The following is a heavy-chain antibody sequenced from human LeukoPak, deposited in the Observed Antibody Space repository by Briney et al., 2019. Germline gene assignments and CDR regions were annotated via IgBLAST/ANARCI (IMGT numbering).Heavy chain of an antibody. CDR1: GFTFSDHY. J-gene: IGHJ4*02. V-gene: IGHV3-11*05. CDR2: ITNSGSYT. D-gene: IGHD6-19*01. CDR3: ARDAAAVAGLDY. Sequence: GALRLSCVASGFTFSDHYMTWIRQAPGKGLEWVSYITNSGSYTNYPDSVRGRFTISRDNAKNSLYLQMNSLRAEDTAVYYCARDAAAVAGLDYWGQGTLVTVSS.